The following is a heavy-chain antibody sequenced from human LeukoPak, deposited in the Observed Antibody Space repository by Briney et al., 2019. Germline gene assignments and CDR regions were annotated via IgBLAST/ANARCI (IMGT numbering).Heavy chain of an antibody. D-gene: IGHD3-10*01. Sequence: SETLSLTCTVCGGSLSRGTYYWGWIRQPPGKGLEWIGSIYYSGSTYYNTSLKSRVTISVDKSKNQFSLKRSPVTAADTAVYYCARRMGYYGSGSYLNWFDPWGQGTLVTVSS. CDR3: ARRMGYYGSGSYLNWFDP. V-gene: IGHV4-39*01. CDR1: GGSLSRGTYY. J-gene: IGHJ5*02. CDR2: IYYSGST.